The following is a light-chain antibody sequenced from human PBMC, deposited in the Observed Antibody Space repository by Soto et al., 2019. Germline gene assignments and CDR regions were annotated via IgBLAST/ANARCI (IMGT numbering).Light chain of an antibody. J-gene: IGLJ1*01. CDR1: SSDVGGYNY. V-gene: IGLV2-8*01. CDR3: RSYAGSNNSV. Sequence: QSALTQPPSASGSPGQSVTISCTGTSSDVGGYNYVSWYQQHPGKAPKLMIYEVSKRPSGVPDRFSGSKSGNTASLTFSGLHAEEAADYYCRSYAGSNNSVFGTGTKVTVL. CDR2: EVS.